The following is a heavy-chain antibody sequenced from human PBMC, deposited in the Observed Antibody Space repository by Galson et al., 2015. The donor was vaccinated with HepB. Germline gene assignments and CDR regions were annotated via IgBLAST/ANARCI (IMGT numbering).Heavy chain of an antibody. J-gene: IGHJ4*02. CDR3: ARQEGYCTNGVCYASFDY. CDR2: IYPGDSDT. CDR1: GYIFTSYW. V-gene: IGHV5-51*01. D-gene: IGHD2-8*01. Sequence: QSGAEVKKPGESLKISCKGSGYIFTSYWIGWVRQMPGKGLEWMGIIYPGDSDTRYSPSFQGQVTISADKSISTAYLQWSSLKASDTAMYYCARQEGYCTNGVCYASFDYWGQGTLVTVSS.